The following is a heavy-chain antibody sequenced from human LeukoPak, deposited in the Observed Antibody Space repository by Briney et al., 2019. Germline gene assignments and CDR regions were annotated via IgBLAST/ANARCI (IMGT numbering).Heavy chain of an antibody. V-gene: IGHV3-53*01. CDR3: AKDKVSYYVHYYGMDV. Sequence: GGSLRLSCAASGFTVSSNYMSWVRQAPGKGLEWVSVIYSGGSTYYADSVKGRSTISRDNSKNTLYLQMNSLRAEDTAVYYCAKDKVSYYVHYYGMDVWGQGTTVTVSS. CDR1: GFTVSSNY. CDR2: IYSGGST. J-gene: IGHJ6*02. D-gene: IGHD1-26*01.